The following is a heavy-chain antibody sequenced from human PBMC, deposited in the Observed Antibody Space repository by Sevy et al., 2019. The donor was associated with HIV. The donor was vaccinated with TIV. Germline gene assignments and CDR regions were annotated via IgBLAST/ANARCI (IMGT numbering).Heavy chain of an antibody. Sequence: SETLSLTCTVSGVSISPYYWAWIRQPPGKGLECIGFSGNTNYNPSLKTRVTTSVDTSKNQFSLKLSSVTAADTAIYYCARGGPNQQQLDYFDYWGQRTVVTVSS. CDR1: GVSISPYY. J-gene: IGHJ4*02. CDR3: ARGGPNQQQLDYFDY. CDR2: SGNT. D-gene: IGHD6-13*01. V-gene: IGHV4-59*01.